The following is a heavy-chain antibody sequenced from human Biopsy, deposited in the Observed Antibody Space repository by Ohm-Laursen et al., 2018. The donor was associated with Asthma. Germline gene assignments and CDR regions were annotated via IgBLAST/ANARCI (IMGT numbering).Heavy chain of an antibody. D-gene: IGHD3-22*01. V-gene: IGHV4-31*03. Sequence: TLSLTCTVSYGSITSGGYYWTWIRQHPGKGLEWIGFIYYSGSTYYNPSLKSRVSISVDRSKRQFSLKVNSVTAADTAVYYCARMITMIQAANYYSYAMDVWGQGTMVTVSS. CDR3: ARMITMIQAANYYSYAMDV. J-gene: IGHJ6*02. CDR2: IYYSGST. CDR1: YGSITSGGYY.